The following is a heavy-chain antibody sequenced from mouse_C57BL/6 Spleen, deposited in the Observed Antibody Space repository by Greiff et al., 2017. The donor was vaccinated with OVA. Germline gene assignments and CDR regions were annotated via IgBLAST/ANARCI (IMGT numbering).Heavy chain of an antibody. Sequence: QVQLQQPGAELVMPGASVKLSCKASGYTFTSYWMHWVKQRPGQGLEWIGEIDPSDSYTNYNQKFKGKSTLTVDKYSSTAYMQLSSLTSEDSAVYYCARGSSYVGAMDYWGQGTSVTVSS. CDR2: IDPSDSYT. CDR1: GYTFTSYW. CDR3: ARGSSYVGAMDY. J-gene: IGHJ4*01. V-gene: IGHV1-69*01. D-gene: IGHD1-1*01.